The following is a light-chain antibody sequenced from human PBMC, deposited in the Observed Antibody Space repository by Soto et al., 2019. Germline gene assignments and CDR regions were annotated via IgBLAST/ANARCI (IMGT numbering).Light chain of an antibody. J-gene: IGKJ4*01. V-gene: IGKV4-1*01. CDR1: QNVLYSSNNKNQ. Sequence: DIVMTQSPDSLAVSLGERATINCKSSQNVLYSSNNKNQLAWYQRKPGQPPKLLIYWASTRESGVPDRFSGSGSGTDFILTISSLQAEDVAVYYCQQYYSPPLTFGGGTKVEIK. CDR2: WAS. CDR3: QQYYSPPLT.